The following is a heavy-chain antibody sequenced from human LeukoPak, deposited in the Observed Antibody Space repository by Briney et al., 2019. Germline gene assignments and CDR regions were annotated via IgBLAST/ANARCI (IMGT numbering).Heavy chain of an antibody. Sequence: GGSLRLSCAASGFTFSSYGMHWVRQAPGKGLEWVAFIQYDGSNKYYADSVKGRFTISRDNSKNTLYLQLNSLRPEDTAVYYCAKDSGYAPDYWGQGTLVTVSS. CDR2: IQYDGSNK. J-gene: IGHJ4*02. D-gene: IGHD5-12*01. V-gene: IGHV3-30*02. CDR3: AKDSGYAPDY. CDR1: GFTFSSYG.